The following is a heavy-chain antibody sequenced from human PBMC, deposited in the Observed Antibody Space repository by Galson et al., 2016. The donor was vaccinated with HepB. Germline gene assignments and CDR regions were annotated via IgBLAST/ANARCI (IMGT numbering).Heavy chain of an antibody. V-gene: IGHV4-61*02. CDR2: IFSSGRT. D-gene: IGHD2/OR15-2a*01. CDR1: GDSIISMSYS. Sequence: TLSLTCTVSGDSIISMSYSWTWIRQPAGKGLEWLGRIFSSGRTNYNSSLESRVAISVDTSKNQLSLRLNSVTAADTAVYYCARDGRYSFALDYWGQGALVTVSS. J-gene: IGHJ4*02. CDR3: ARDGRYSFALDY.